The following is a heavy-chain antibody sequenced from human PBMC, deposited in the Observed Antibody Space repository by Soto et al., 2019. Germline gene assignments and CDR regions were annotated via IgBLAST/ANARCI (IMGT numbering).Heavy chain of an antibody. V-gene: IGHV1-8*01. J-gene: IGHJ4*02. CDR1: GYTFTSYD. Sequence: ASVKVSCKASGYTFTSYDINWVRQATGQGLEWMGWMNPNSGNTGYAQKFQGRVTMTRNTSISTAYMELSSLRSEDTAVYYCARGRSPNYDIWPGYYYYFDYWGQGTLVTVSS. CDR3: ARGRSPNYDIWPGYYYYFDY. D-gene: IGHD3-9*01. CDR2: MNPNSGNT.